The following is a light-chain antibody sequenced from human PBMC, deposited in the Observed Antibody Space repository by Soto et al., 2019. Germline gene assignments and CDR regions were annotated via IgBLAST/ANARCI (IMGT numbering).Light chain of an antibody. CDR1: QSISTW. CDR2: DAS. V-gene: IGKV1-5*01. Sequence: DLQMTQSPSTLSASVGARVTITCRASQSISTWLAWYQQKPGKAPKLLIYDASSLESGVPSRFSGSGSGTELTITISSLQPDDFETYYCQQYNSYSRTFGQGTKVDIK. CDR3: QQYNSYSRT. J-gene: IGKJ1*01.